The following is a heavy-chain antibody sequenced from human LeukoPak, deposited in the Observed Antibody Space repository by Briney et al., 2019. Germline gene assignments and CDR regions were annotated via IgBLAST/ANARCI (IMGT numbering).Heavy chain of an antibody. V-gene: IGHV3-7*01. D-gene: IGHD3-10*01. CDR2: IKQDGSVK. CDR3: ARDPSGSPVFVP. J-gene: IGHJ5*02. CDR1: GFTFSSYW. Sequence: GGSLTLSCAASGFTFSSYWMNWVRQAPGKGLEWVANIKQDGSVKNYVDSVKGRFTISRDNAKNSLFLQMNSLRAEDTAVYYCARDPSGSPVFVPWGQGTLVTVSS.